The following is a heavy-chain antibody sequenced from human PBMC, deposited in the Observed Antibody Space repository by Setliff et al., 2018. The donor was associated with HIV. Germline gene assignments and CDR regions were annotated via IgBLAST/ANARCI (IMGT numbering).Heavy chain of an antibody. CDR2: IRYDGSNK. CDR3: ATDSDGGYFMAV. V-gene: IGHV3-30*02. CDR1: GFTFSNYG. J-gene: IGHJ6*03. Sequence: GGSLRLSCAASGFTFSNYGMHWVRQAPGKGLEWVAIIRYDGSNKYYADSVKGRFTISRDNSKNTLYLQMNSLRAEDTAVYYCATDSDGGYFMAVWGKGTTVTVSS. D-gene: IGHD3-10*01.